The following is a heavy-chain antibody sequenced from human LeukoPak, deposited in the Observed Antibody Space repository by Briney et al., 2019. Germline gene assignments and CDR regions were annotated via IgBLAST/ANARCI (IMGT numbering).Heavy chain of an antibody. CDR2: IKQDGSEK. Sequence: GGSLRFSCAASGSTFSSYWMSWVRQAPGKGLEWVANIKQDGSEKYYVDSVKGRFTISRDNAKNSLYLQMNSLRAEDTAVYYCARVRSGRDNDCWGQGNLVTVSS. D-gene: IGHD1-26*01. CDR3: ARVRSGRDNDC. V-gene: IGHV3-7*01. CDR1: GSTFSSYW. J-gene: IGHJ4*02.